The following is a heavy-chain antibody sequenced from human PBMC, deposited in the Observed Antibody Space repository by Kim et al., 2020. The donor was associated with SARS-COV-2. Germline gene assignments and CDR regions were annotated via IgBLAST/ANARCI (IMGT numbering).Heavy chain of an antibody. V-gene: IGHV3-23*01. J-gene: IGHJ4*02. CDR1: GFSFSNVV. CDR3: APDWNHFNY. D-gene: IGHD1-1*01. CDR2: ISGSGDVT. Sequence: GGSLRLSCAASGFSFSNVVMIWVRQAPGKGLEWVSIISGSGDVTNYADSVKGRFTISRDNSKNTLYLQMNTLRVEDTAVYYCAPDWNHFNYWGQGTLVTV.